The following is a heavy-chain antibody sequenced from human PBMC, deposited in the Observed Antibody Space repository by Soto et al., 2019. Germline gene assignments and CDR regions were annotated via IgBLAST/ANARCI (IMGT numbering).Heavy chain of an antibody. CDR3: ARSHYYDGMDV. J-gene: IGHJ6*02. CDR2: ISYDGSNK. CDR1: GFTFSSYA. Sequence: QVQLVESGGGVVQPGRSLRLSCAASGFTFSSYAMHWVRQAPGKGLEWVAVISYDGSNKYYADSVKGRFTISRDNSKNTLYLQMNSLRAEDTAVYYCARSHYYDGMDVWGQGTTVTVSS. V-gene: IGHV3-30-3*01.